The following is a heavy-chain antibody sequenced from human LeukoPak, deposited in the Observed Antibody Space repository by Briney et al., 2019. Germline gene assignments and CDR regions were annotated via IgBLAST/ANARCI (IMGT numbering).Heavy chain of an antibody. J-gene: IGHJ3*02. CDR3: AKDLGNCAGGNCNFDFVGFDI. CDR2: ISWNSGVS. Sequence: GGSLRLSCAASGFTFDDYAMHWVRQAPGKGLEWVSGISWNSGVSDYADSVKGRFTISRDNAKNSLYLQMNSLRAEDMAFYYCAKDLGNCAGGNCNFDFVGFDIWGQGTLVTVSS. V-gene: IGHV3-9*03. CDR1: GFTFDDYA. D-gene: IGHD2-8*02.